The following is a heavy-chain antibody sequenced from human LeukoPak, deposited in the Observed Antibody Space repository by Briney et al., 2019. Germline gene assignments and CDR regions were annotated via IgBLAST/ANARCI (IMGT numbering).Heavy chain of an antibody. D-gene: IGHD1-26*01. CDR3: VSQTPLHSGSFYFDY. V-gene: IGHV4-39*01. CDR2: IYYSGST. J-gene: IGHJ4*02. Sequence: SETLSLTCTVGGGSVSSVSYFWGWIRQPPGKGLEWIGSIYYSGSTYYNPSLKSRVTISVDPSKNRFSLKLSSVTAADTAVYYCVSQTPLHSGSFYFDYWGQGTLVTVSS. CDR1: GGSVSSVSYF.